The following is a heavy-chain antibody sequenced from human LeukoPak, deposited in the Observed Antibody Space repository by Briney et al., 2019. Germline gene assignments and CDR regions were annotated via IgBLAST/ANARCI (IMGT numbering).Heavy chain of an antibody. CDR2: ISGSGGGT. CDR3: AKDLGRYRYNFFDY. J-gene: IGHJ4*02. D-gene: IGHD1-26*01. Sequence: GGSLRLSCAASGFTFSSIAMSWVRQAPDKGLEWVSAISGSGGGTYYADSVKGRFTISRDASKNTLYLQMNSLRADDTAVYYCAKDLGRYRYNFFDYWGQGILVTVSS. V-gene: IGHV3-23*01. CDR1: GFTFSSIA.